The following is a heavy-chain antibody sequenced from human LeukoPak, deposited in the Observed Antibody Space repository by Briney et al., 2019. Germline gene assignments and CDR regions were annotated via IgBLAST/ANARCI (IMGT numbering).Heavy chain of an antibody. Sequence: GGSLRLSCAASGFTFNIYGMHWVRQAPGKGLEWVAFIRYDGSSKYYADSVKGRFTISRDNSKNTLYLQMNSLRAEDTAVYYCARERSSGNLNAFDIWGQGTMVTVSS. J-gene: IGHJ3*02. CDR3: ARERSSGNLNAFDI. CDR1: GFTFNIYG. D-gene: IGHD3-10*01. V-gene: IGHV3-30*02. CDR2: IRYDGSSK.